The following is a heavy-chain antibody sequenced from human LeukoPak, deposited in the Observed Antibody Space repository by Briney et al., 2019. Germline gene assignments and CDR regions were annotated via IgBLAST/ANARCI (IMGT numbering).Heavy chain of an antibody. D-gene: IGHD6-19*01. J-gene: IGHJ5*02. CDR2: TYYRSKWYN. CDR1: GDIVSSNNAA. CDR3: ARESFDSSGWSSNWFDP. Sequence: SQTLSLTCAISGDIVSSNNAAWNWIRQSPSRGLEWLGRTYYRSKWYNDYAVSVKSRITINPDTSKNQFSLQLNSVTPEDTAVYYCARESFDSSGWSSNWFDPWGQGTLVTVSS. V-gene: IGHV6-1*01.